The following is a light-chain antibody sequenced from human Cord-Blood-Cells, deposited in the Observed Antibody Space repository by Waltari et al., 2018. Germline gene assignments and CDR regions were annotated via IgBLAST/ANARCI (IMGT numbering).Light chain of an antibody. CDR2: KAS. CDR3: QQYNSYSQT. J-gene: IGKJ1*01. Sequence: DIQMTQSPSTLSASVGDRVTITCRASQSISSWLAWYQQKTGKAPKLLIYKASSLESGVPSRFSGSGSGTEFTLTISRLQPDDFATYYCQQYNSYSQTFGQGTKVEIK. V-gene: IGKV1-5*03. CDR1: QSISSW.